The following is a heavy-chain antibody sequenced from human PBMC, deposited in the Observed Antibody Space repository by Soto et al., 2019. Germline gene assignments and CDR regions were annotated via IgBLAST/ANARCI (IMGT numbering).Heavy chain of an antibody. D-gene: IGHD2-2*02. V-gene: IGHV1-69*12. CDR2: IIPIFGTA. Sequence: QVQLVQSGAEVKKPGSSVKVSCKASGGTFSSYAISWVRQAPGQGLEWMGGIIPIFGTANYAQKFQGRVTISADESTSTAYMEMSSVRSEDMAVYYCARGEDIVLVPAAIPYGMDVWGQGTTVTVSS. J-gene: IGHJ6*02. CDR1: GGTFSSYA. CDR3: ARGEDIVLVPAAIPYGMDV.